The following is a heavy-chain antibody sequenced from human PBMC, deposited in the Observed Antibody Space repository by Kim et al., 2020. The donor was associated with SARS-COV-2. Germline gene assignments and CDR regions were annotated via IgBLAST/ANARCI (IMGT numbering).Heavy chain of an antibody. Sequence: SETLSLTCTVSGYSISSGYNWGWIRQPPGKGLEWIGSIYHSGSTYYNPSLKSRVTISVDTSKNQFSLKLSSVTAADTAVYYCASELTVFGPWGQGTMVT. J-gene: IGHJ5*02. CDR1: GYSISSGYN. V-gene: IGHV4-38-2*02. CDR3: ASELTVFGP. CDR2: IYHSGST. D-gene: IGHD3-9*01.